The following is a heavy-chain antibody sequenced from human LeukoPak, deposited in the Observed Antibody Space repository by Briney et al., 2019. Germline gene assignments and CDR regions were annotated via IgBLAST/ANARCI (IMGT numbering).Heavy chain of an antibody. V-gene: IGHV3-74*01. Sequence: PGGSLRLPCAASGFSFSSHWKYWVRQPPGKGLVWVSRIKTDGSITTYADSVRGRFTISRDNAKNTLYLQMNSLRAEDTAVYYCARGGRDIAALDYWSQGTLATVSS. J-gene: IGHJ4*02. CDR3: ARGGRDIAALDY. CDR2: IKTDGSIT. CDR1: GFSFSSHW. D-gene: IGHD6-6*01.